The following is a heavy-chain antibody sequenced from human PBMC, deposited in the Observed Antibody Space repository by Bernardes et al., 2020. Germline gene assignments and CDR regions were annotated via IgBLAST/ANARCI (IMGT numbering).Heavy chain of an antibody. CDR1: GYTFTSYD. D-gene: IGHD3-3*01. J-gene: IGHJ6*04. CDR3: ARGRLAIFGVYYYYGMDV. CDR2: MNPNSGNT. Sequence: ASVKVSCKASGYTFTSYDINWVRQATGQGLEWMGWMNPNSGNTGYAQKFQGRVTMTRNTSISTAYMELSSLRSEDTAVYYCARGRLAIFGVYYYYGMDVWGKGTTVTVSS. V-gene: IGHV1-8*01.